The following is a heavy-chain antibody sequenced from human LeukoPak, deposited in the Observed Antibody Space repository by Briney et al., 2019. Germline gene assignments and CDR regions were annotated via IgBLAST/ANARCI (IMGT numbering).Heavy chain of an antibody. CDR1: GDSISSYY. CDR3: ARSRNVLLWFGGDAFDI. V-gene: IGHV4-4*07. D-gene: IGHD3-10*01. Sequence: SETLSLTCTVSGDSISSYYWSWIRQPAGKGLEWIGRIYTSGSTNYNPSLKSRVTMSVDTSKNQFSLKLSSVTAADTAVYYCARSRNVLLWFGGDAFDIWGQGTMVTVSS. CDR2: IYTSGST. J-gene: IGHJ3*02.